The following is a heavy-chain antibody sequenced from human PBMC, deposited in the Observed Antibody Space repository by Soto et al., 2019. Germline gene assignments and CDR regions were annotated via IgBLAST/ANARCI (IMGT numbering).Heavy chain of an antibody. J-gene: IGHJ6*02. CDR3: ARQEVPQWFTKGYYGMDV. CDR2: INHRGNT. CDR1: GGSFSGYY. V-gene: IGHV4-34*01. D-gene: IGHD2-8*01. Sequence: LSLTCAVYGGSFSGYYWTWIRQPPGKGLEWIGEINHRGNTNYNPSLKSRVTISVDTSKNQFSLKLTSVTAADTAVYYCARQEVPQWFTKGYYGMDVWDQGTTVTVSS.